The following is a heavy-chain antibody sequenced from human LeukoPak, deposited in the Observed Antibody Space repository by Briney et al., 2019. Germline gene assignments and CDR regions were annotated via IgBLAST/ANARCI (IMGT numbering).Heavy chain of an antibody. D-gene: IGHD6-13*01. J-gene: IGHJ4*02. CDR1: GFTFDDYG. CDR3: ARSTTRYSSSWYAFDY. CDR2: INWNGGST. Sequence: GGSLRLSCTASGFTFDDYGMSWVRHAPGKGLEWVSGINWNGGSTGYADSVKGRFTISRDNAKNSLYLQMNSLRAEDTALYHCARSTTRYSSSWYAFDYWGQGTLVTVSS. V-gene: IGHV3-20*01.